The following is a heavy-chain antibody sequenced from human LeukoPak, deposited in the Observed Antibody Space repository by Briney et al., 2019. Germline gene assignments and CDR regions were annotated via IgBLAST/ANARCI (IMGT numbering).Heavy chain of an antibody. CDR1: GFTFTDYW. J-gene: IGHJ4*02. CDR3: ARDKPSGASLHDF. V-gene: IGHV3-7*01. Sequence: GGSLRLSCAASGFTFTDYWMSWVRQAPGKGLEWVAIIKQDDSEKYYVDSVKGRFTISRDNAKNSLYLQMNSLRAEDTALYYCARDKPSGASLHDFWGQGTLVTVSS. CDR2: IKQDDSEK. D-gene: IGHD1-14*01.